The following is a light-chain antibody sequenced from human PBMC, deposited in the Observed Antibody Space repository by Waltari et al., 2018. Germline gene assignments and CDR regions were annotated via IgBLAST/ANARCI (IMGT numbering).Light chain of an antibody. J-gene: IGKJ2*01. CDR2: GAS. CDR3: QQYCCSPRT. Sequence: EIVLTQSPGTLSLSPGEGAPPSCRPNETVTSKYLAWYQLKPGLAPRLLIYGASSRATGIPDRCSGSGAGTDFTLTITRLEPEDFAVYYCQQYCCSPRTFGQGSKLEI. V-gene: IGKV3-20*01. CDR1: ETVTSKY.